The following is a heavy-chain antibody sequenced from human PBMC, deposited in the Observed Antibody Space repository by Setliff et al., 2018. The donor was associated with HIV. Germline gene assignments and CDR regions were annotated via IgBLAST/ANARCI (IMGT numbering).Heavy chain of an antibody. V-gene: IGHV4-34*01. D-gene: IGHD2-21*02. Sequence: SETLSLTCTVYGGSFSNYYTNWIRQPPGKGLEWIGELSPSGTTRSSPSLKSRVTISLDTSKNQFSLNLNSVTAADTAVYYCARGQGCGGGCHYAFEMWGQGTMVTVSS. J-gene: IGHJ3*02. CDR2: LSPSGTT. CDR3: ARGQGCGGGCHYAFEM. CDR1: GGSFSNYY.